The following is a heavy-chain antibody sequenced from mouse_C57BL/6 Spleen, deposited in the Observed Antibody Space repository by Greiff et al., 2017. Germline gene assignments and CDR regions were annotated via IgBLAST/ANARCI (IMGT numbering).Heavy chain of an antibody. V-gene: IGHV1-69*01. CDR3: ASIYYYGSGYFDD. Sequence: QVQLQQPGAELVMPGASVKLSCTASGYTFTSYWMHWVKQRPGQGLEWIGEIDPSDSYTNYNQKFKGKSTLTVDKSSSTAYLQLSSLTSEDSAVYYCASIYYYGSGYFDDWGQGTTLTVSS. D-gene: IGHD1-1*01. J-gene: IGHJ2*01. CDR1: GYTFTSYW. CDR2: IDPSDSYT.